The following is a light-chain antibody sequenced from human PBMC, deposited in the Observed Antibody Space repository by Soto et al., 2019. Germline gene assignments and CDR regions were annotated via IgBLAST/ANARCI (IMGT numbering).Light chain of an antibody. CDR1: SSDVGGYNY. CDR3: CSYTTSNTRQIV. Sequence: QSALTQPASVSGSPGQSITISCTDTSSDVGGYNYVSWYQHHPGKAPKLMIYDVSNRPSGVSNRFSGSKSGNTASLTISGPQPEDEADYYCCSYTTSNTRQIVFGTGTKVTVL. V-gene: IGLV2-14*03. J-gene: IGLJ1*01. CDR2: DVS.